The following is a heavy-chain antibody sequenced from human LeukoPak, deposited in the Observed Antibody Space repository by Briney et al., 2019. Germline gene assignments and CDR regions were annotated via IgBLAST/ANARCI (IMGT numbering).Heavy chain of an antibody. D-gene: IGHD5-18*01. CDR2: IYYSGST. CDR1: GGSISSYY. J-gene: IGHJ4*02. CDR3: ARDRSQLWHRGPFDY. V-gene: IGHV4-59*01. Sequence: SETLSLTCTVSGGSISSYYWSWIRQPPGKGLEWIGYIYYSGSTNYNPSLKSRVTISVDTSKNQFSLKLSSVTAADTAVYYCARDRSQLWHRGPFDYWGQGTLVTVSS.